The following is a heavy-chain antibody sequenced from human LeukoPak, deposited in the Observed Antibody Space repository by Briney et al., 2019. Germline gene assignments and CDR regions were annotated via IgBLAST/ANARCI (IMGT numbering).Heavy chain of an antibody. D-gene: IGHD3-3*01. J-gene: IGHJ5*02. CDR3: ARDLEYYDFWSGVPSTPFDP. CDR1: GYTFTSYY. Sequence: GASVKVSCKASGYTFTSYYMHWVRQAPGQGLEWMGIINPSGGSTSYAQKFQGRVTMTRDTSTSTVYMELSSLRSEDTAVYYCARDLEYYDFWSGVPSTPFDPWGQGTLVTVSS. V-gene: IGHV1-46*03. CDR2: INPSGGST.